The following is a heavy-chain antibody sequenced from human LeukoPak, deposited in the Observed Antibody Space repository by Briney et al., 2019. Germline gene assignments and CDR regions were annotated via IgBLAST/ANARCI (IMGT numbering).Heavy chain of an antibody. CDR3: ARESAAPPGAPRYSSSWYIDY. Sequence: SQTLSLTCTVSGGSISSGDYYWSWIRQPPGKGLEWIGYIYYSGSTYYNPSLKSRVTISVDTSKNQFSLKLSSVTAADTAVYYCARESAAPPGAPRYSSSWYIDYWGQGTLVTVSS. CDR1: GGSISSGDYY. J-gene: IGHJ4*02. D-gene: IGHD6-13*01. CDR2: IYYSGST. V-gene: IGHV4-30-4*01.